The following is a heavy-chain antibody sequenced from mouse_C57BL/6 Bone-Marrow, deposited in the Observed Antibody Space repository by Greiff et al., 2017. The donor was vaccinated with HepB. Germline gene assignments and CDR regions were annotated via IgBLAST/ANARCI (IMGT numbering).Heavy chain of an antibody. CDR2: ISYDGSN. J-gene: IGHJ2*01. Sequence: DVQLQESGPGLVKPSQSLSLTCSVTGYSITSGYYWNWIRQFPGNKLEWMGYISYDGSNNYNPSLKNRISITRDTSKNQFFLKLNSVTTEDTATYYCTRRGIYYGNYDYWGQGTTLTVSS. V-gene: IGHV3-6*01. CDR1: GYSITSGYY. CDR3: TRRGIYYGNYDY. D-gene: IGHD2-1*01.